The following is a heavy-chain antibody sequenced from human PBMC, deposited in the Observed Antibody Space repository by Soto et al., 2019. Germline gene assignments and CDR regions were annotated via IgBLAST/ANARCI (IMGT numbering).Heavy chain of an antibody. CDR2: IDPSDSYT. Sequence: EVQLVQSGAEMKKPGEALRISCKGSGYSFTSYWISWVRQMPGKGLEWMGTIDPSDSYTKYSPSFQGHVTMSADMPIRTAYLQWSSLKASDTAIYYCARRLKIPYYYGMDVWGQGTTVTVSS. V-gene: IGHV5-10-1*01. CDR3: ARRLKIPYYYGMDV. CDR1: GYSFTSYW. J-gene: IGHJ6*02. D-gene: IGHD3-22*01.